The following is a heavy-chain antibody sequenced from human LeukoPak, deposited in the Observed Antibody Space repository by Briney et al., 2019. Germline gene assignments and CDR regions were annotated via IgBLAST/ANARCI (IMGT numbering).Heavy chain of an antibody. CDR3: AKDSGSYFDY. CDR2: ISGSGGST. Sequence: GGSLRLSCAASGFTFSNYAMSWVRQAPGKGLEWVSTISGSGGSTYYADPVKGRFTISRDNSKNTLYLQMNSLRAEDTAVYYCAKDSGSYFDYWGQGTLVTVSS. V-gene: IGHV3-23*01. J-gene: IGHJ4*02. CDR1: GFTFSNYA. D-gene: IGHD1-26*01.